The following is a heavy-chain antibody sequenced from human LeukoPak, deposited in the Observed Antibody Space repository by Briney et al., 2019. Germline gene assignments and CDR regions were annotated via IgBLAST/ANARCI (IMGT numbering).Heavy chain of an antibody. Sequence: GSLRLSCAASGFTFSSYAMSWIRQPPGKGLEWIGYIYYSGSTNYNPSLKSRVTISVDTSKNQFSLKLSSVTAADTAVYYCAGTYYYDSSGYNWFDPWGQGTLVTVSS. D-gene: IGHD3-22*01. CDR1: GFTFSSYA. CDR3: AGTYYYDSSGYNWFDP. J-gene: IGHJ5*02. CDR2: IYYSGST. V-gene: IGHV4-59*08.